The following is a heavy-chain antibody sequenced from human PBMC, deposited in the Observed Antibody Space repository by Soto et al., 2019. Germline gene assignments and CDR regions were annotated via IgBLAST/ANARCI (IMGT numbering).Heavy chain of an antibody. CDR3: ARGSGGRYDY. CDR2: INGYNGNT. Sequence: QVQLVQSGPEVKKPGASVKVSCKASGYRFSGYGMSWLRQAPGQGLEWMGWINGYNGNTKHAQKFRDRVTMTSDTSTNTASMQLRSLNSADTAVYFCARGSGGRYDYWGQGTLISVSS. D-gene: IGHD1-26*01. CDR1: GYRFSGYG. V-gene: IGHV1-18*01. J-gene: IGHJ4*02.